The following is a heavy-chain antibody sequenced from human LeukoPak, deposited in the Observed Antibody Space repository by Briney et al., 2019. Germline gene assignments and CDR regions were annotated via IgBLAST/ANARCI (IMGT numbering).Heavy chain of an antibody. D-gene: IGHD4-17*01. V-gene: IGHV3-23*01. CDR3: ARRTTVTHYYGMDV. CDR1: GFTFSTYA. J-gene: IGHJ6*02. CDR2: ISGSGDST. Sequence: GGSLRLSCAASGFTFSTYAMSWVRQAPGKGLEWVSAISGSGDSTYYADSVKGRFSISRDNSKNTLYLQMNSLRAEDTAVYYCARRTTVTHYYGMDVWGQGTTVTVSS.